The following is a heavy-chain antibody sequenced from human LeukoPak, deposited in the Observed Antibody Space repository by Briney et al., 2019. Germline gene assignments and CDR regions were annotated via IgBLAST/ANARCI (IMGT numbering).Heavy chain of an antibody. CDR2: IYYSGST. CDR1: GGSISSYY. D-gene: IGHD3-3*01. J-gene: IGHJ5*02. Sequence: SETPSLTCTVSGGSISSYYWSWIRQPPGKGLEWIGYIYYSGSTNYNPSLKSRVTISVDTSKNQFSLKLSSVTAADTAVYYCARSGHDFWSGRNWFDPWGQGTLVTVSS. CDR3: ARSGHDFWSGRNWFDP. V-gene: IGHV4-59*01.